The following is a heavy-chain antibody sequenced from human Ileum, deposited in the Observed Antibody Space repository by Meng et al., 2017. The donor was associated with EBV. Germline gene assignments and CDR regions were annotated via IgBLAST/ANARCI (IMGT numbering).Heavy chain of an antibody. Sequence: QITLKGYGPPLGKPTTTLTLTCTFSGFSLNTGGMAVSWIRQPPGKALEWLALIYWDDDKRYSPSLKTRLTITKDTSKNQVVLTMTNMDPVDTATYYCARRSFAAGSPDYWGQGTLVTVSS. CDR1: GFSLNTGGMA. CDR3: ARRSFAAGSPDY. J-gene: IGHJ4*02. CDR2: IYWDDDK. D-gene: IGHD3-10*01. V-gene: IGHV2-5*02.